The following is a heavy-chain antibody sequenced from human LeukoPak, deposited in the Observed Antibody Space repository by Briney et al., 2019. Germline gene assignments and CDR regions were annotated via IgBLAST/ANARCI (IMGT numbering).Heavy chain of an antibody. D-gene: IGHD6-6*01. Sequence: KASETLSLTCTVSGDSIYTSYWSWIRQPPGKGLEYIGYIYHSGDTNYNPSLKGRVTMSVDTSNNQFSLRLSSVTAADTAVYYCARNARQCDYWGQGILVSVSS. CDR1: GDSIYTSY. J-gene: IGHJ4*02. V-gene: IGHV4-59*01. CDR3: ARNARQCDY. CDR2: IYHSGDT.